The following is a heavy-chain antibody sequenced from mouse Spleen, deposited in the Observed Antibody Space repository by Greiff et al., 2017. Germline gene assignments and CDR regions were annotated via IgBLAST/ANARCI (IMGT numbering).Heavy chain of an antibody. CDR3: ARREGTPYFDY. CDR1: GYAFSSYW. J-gene: IGHJ2*01. Sequence: QVQLKESGAELVKPGASVKISCKASGYAFSSYWMNWVKQRPGKGLEWIGQIYPGDGDTNYNGKFKGKATLTADKSSSTAYMQLSSLTSEDSAVYFCARREGTPYFDYWGQGTTLTVSS. CDR2: IYPGDGDT. V-gene: IGHV1-80*01.